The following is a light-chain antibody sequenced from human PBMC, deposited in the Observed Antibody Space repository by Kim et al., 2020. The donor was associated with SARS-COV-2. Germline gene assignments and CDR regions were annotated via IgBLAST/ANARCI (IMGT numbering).Light chain of an antibody. V-gene: IGKV1-5*01. J-gene: IGKJ4*01. Sequence: SVGDRVTMTCRASQTITSWLAWYQQKPGKAPKLLIYNASVLESGVPSRFSGSGSGTEFTLTINSLQPDDSATYYCQQYESYALTFGEGTKVDIK. CDR2: NAS. CDR3: QQYESYALT. CDR1: QTITSW.